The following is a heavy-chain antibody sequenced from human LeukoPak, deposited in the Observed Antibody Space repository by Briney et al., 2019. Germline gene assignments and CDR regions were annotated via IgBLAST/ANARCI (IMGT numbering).Heavy chain of an antibody. Sequence: SETLSLTCTVSGGSISSYYWSWIRQPPGKGLEWIGYIYYSGSTYYNPSLKSRVTISVDTPKNQFSLKLSSVTAADTAVYYCARETRPLYGDYRWFDPWGQGTLVTVPS. J-gene: IGHJ5*02. CDR3: ARETRPLYGDYRWFDP. CDR2: IYYSGST. CDR1: GGSISSYY. D-gene: IGHD4-17*01. V-gene: IGHV4-59*12.